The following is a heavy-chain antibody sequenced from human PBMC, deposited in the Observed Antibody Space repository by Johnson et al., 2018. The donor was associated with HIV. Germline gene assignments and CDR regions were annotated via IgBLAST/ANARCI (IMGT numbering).Heavy chain of an antibody. V-gene: IGHV3-30*03. Sequence: VHLVESGGGLVQPGGSLRLSCAASGFTFDDYGMSWVRQAPGKGLEWVALISYNGSHKYYADSVKGRFTISRDNSKNTLYLPMNSLRGEDKAVYYCARERAPYYDFWSGTRNSDAVYIWGQGPMVTFSS. J-gene: IGHJ3*02. CDR3: ARERAPYYDFWSGTRNSDAVYI. CDR2: ISYNGSHK. CDR1: GFTFDDYG. D-gene: IGHD3-3*01.